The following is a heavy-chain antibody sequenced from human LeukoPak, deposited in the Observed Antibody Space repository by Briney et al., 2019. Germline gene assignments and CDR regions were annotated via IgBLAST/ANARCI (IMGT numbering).Heavy chain of an antibody. CDR1: GFTFSGSA. V-gene: IGHV3-73*01. CDR2: IRSKANNYAT. D-gene: IGHD3-3*02. J-gene: IGHJ4*02. Sequence: GGSLRLSCAASGFTFSGSAMHWVRQASGKGLEWVGRIRSKANNYATAYAASVKGRFTISRDDSKNTAYLQMNSLKTEDAAVYYYSSLADYWGQGTLVTVSS. CDR3: SSLADY.